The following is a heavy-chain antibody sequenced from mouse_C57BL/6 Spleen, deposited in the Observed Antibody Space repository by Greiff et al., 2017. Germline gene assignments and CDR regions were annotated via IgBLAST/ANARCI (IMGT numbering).Heavy chain of an antibody. CDR2: INPSSGDT. CDR1: GYTFTSYW. D-gene: IGHD2-1*01. Sequence: QVQLKESGAELAKPGASVKLSCKASGYTFTSYWMPWVKQRPGQGLEWIGYINPSSGDTKYNQKFKDKATLTADKSSSTAYMQLSSLTYENSADYYGARGYGNYETGKAYWGQGTLVTVAA. CDR3: ARGYGNYETGKAY. J-gene: IGHJ3*01. V-gene: IGHV1-7*01.